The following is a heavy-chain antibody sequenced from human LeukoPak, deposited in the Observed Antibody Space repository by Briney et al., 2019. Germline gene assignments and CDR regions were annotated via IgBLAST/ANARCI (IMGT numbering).Heavy chain of an antibody. CDR2: IYHSGST. CDR3: ARTESIAAAATGYFDY. V-gene: IGHV4-4*02. J-gene: IGHJ4*02. CDR1: GGSISSSNW. Sequence: SGTLSLTCAVSGGSISSSNWWSWVRQPPGKGLEWIGEIYHSGSTNYNPSLKSRVTISVDKSKNQFSLKLSSVTAADTAVYYCARTESIAAAATGYFDYWGQGTLVTVSS. D-gene: IGHD6-13*01.